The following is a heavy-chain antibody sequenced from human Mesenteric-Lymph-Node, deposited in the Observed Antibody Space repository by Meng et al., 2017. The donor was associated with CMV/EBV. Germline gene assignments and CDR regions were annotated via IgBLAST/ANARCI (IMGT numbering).Heavy chain of an antibody. CDR1: GFTFSSYA. J-gene: IGHJ4*02. CDR3: AKGLTTSDY. Sequence: GGSLRLSCAASGFTFSSYAMSWVRQAPGKGLEWVSTIGGSGGSTFYADSVKGRFTMSRDNSKNMLYLQMNSLRVEDTAIYYCAKGLTTSDYWGQGTLVTVSS. CDR2: IGGSGGST. D-gene: IGHD1-1*01. V-gene: IGHV3-23*01.